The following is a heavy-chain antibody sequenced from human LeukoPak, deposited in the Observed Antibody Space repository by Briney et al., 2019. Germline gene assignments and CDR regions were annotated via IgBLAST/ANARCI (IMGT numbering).Heavy chain of an antibody. J-gene: IGHJ6*03. CDR1: GGSISSGSYY. V-gene: IGHV4-61*02. D-gene: IGHD6-19*01. CDR3: ARAEVQWLPRDYYYYMDV. CDR2: IYTSGST. Sequence: SETLSLTCTVSGGSISSGSYYWSWIRQPAGKGLEWIGRIYTSGSTNYNPSLKSRVTISVDTSKNQFSLKLSSVTAADTAVYYCARAEVQWLPRDYYYYMDVRGKGTTFTVSS.